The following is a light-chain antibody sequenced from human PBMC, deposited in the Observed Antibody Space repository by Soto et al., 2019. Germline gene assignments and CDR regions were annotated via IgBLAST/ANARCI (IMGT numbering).Light chain of an antibody. CDR1: SSDVGNYNL. Sequence: QSALTQPASVSGSPGQSITISCTGTSSDVGNYNLVSWYQQVPGKAPKLIIYEVIQRPSGFSNRFSGSKSGNTASLTISGLQAEDEGDYYCCSYAGSTALFGGGTQLTVL. CDR2: EVI. J-gene: IGLJ2*01. CDR3: CSYAGSTAL. V-gene: IGLV2-23*02.